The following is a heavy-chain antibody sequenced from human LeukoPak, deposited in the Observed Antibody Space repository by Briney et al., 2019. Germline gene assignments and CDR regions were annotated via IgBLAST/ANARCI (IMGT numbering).Heavy chain of an antibody. CDR1: GFTFSSYG. CDR2: ISYDGSNK. J-gene: IGHJ5*02. Sequence: GSLRLSCAASGFTFSSYGMHWVRQAPGKGLEWVAVISYDGSNKYYADSVKGRFTISRDNSKNTLYLQMNSLRADDTAVYYCARRRPAGGVQQLAYNWFDPWGQGTLVTVSS. V-gene: IGHV3-30*03. D-gene: IGHD6-13*01. CDR3: ARRRPAGGVQQLAYNWFDP.